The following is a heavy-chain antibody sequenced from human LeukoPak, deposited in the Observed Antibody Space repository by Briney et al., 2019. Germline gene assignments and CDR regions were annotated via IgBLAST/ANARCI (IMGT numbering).Heavy chain of an antibody. Sequence: GGSLRLSCAASGFTFSDYFMSWIRQAPGKGLEWVSYISSIGSTIYYADSVKGRFTISRDNAKNSLYLQMNSLRAEDTAVYYCARDATDIVVVPAASYYYYYYMDVWGKGTTVTISS. CDR1: GFTFSDYF. D-gene: IGHD2-2*01. CDR3: ARDATDIVVVPAASYYYYYYMDV. CDR2: ISSIGSTI. J-gene: IGHJ6*03. V-gene: IGHV3-11*04.